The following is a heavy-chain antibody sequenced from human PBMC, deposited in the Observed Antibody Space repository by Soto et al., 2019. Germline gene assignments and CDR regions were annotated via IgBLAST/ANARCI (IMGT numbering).Heavy chain of an antibody. CDR3: AGVPDPYGKDL. Sequence: SETLSLTCAVSRGSFSAYYWSWIRQSPGKGLEWIGEINHRGSTNYNPSLKSRVTISVDTSKNHFSLKLSSVTAADTAVYFCAGVPDPYGKDLWGQATTATVSS. V-gene: IGHV4-34*01. CDR2: INHRGST. D-gene: IGHD2-21*01. CDR1: RGSFSAYY. J-gene: IGHJ6*02.